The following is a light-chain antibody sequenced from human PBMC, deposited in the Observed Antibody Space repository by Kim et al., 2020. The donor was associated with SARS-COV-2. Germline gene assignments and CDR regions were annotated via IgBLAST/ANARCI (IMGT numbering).Light chain of an antibody. CDR2: AAT. J-gene: IGKJ2*01. V-gene: IGKV1-39*01. CDR1: QGVRSY. Sequence: QMTQSPSSLSAFVGDRVSITCRASQGVRSYLNWYQQQPGKAPKALIFAATNLHRGVPSRFSATGSGTDFTLTIRSLQPEVCGIYKRKQTFSLAYTFGQGTKLE. CDR3: KQTFSLAYT.